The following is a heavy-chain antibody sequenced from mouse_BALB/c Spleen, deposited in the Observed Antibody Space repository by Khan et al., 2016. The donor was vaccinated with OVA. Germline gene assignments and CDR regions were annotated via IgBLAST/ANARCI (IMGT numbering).Heavy chain of an antibody. Sequence: VQLQQSGPELVKPGASVKISCKASGYTFTDYNMHWVKQSHGKSLEWIGYIYPYNGGTGYNQKFKSTATLTVDNSSSTAYMELRSLTSEDSAVYDWARGDGSSYFAYWGQGTLVTVST. CDR1: GYTFTDYN. CDR2: IYPYNGGT. CDR3: ARGDGSSYFAY. V-gene: IGHV1S29*02. D-gene: IGHD1-1*01. J-gene: IGHJ3*01.